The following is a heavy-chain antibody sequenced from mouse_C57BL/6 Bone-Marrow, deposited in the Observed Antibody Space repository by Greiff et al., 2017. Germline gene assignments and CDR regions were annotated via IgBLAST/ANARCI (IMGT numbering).Heavy chain of an antibody. Sequence: QVQLQQPGAELVKPGASVKLSCKASGYTFTSYWMHWVKQRPGQGLEWIGMIHPNSGSTNYNEKFKSKATLTVDKSSSTAYMQRSSLTSEYSAVYYCARRALNYFDYWGQGTTLTVSS. J-gene: IGHJ2*01. V-gene: IGHV1-64*01. CDR2: IHPNSGST. CDR3: ARRALNYFDY. CDR1: GYTFTSYW. D-gene: IGHD3-3*01.